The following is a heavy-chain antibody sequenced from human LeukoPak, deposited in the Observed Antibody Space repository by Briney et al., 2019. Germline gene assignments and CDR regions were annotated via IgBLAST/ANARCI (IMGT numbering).Heavy chain of an antibody. CDR3: ARDPEAGTADY. CDR2: INQDGGKK. J-gene: IGHJ4*02. CDR1: GFTFSRYW. Sequence: PGGSLRLSCAASGFTFSRYWMSWVRQAPGKGLEWVANINQDGGKKYYVDSVEGRFTFSRDNADNSLYLQMNSLRVEDTAVYYCARDPEAGTADYWGQGTLVTVSS. V-gene: IGHV3-7*04. D-gene: IGHD6-13*01.